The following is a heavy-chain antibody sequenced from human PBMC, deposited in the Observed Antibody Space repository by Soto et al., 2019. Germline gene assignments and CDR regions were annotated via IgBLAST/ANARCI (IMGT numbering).Heavy chain of an antibody. V-gene: IGHV3-30-3*01. CDR1: GFTFSNYA. CDR3: ARDLGNNYYNGMDV. CDR2: ISYDGSNK. D-gene: IGHD3-16*01. J-gene: IGHJ6*02. Sequence: GGSLRLSCAASGFTFSNYAIQWVRDAPGKGLEWVAVISYDGSNKYYADSVKGRFTISRDNSQNTLFLQMNSLRAEDTAVYYCARDLGNNYYNGMDVWGQGTTVTVSS.